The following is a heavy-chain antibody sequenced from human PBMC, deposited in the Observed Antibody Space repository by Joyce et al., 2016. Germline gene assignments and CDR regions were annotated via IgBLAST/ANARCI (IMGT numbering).Heavy chain of an antibody. CDR2: SYSGNSDT. CDR3: TRLLTGYPYYFEY. D-gene: IGHD3-9*01. J-gene: IGHJ4*02. CDR1: GYMFTSYW. V-gene: IGHV5-51*01. Sequence: EVQLVQSGAELKKPGESLKISCKGSGYMFTSYWIGWVRQMPRTALEWMAISYSGNSDTRYSPSFQGQVTISADKTINTADQQLSNLKASDSAMYYCTRLLTGYPYYFEYWGQGALVTVSS.